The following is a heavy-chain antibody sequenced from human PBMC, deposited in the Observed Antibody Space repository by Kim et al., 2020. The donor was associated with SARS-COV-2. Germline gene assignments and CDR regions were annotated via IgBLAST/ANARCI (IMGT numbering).Heavy chain of an antibody. Sequence: SETLSLTCTVSGGSISSYYWSWIRQPPGKGLEWIGYIYYSGSTNYNPSLKSRVTISVDTSKNQFSLKLSSVTAADTAVYYCARAREGYSSSWCIDYWGQGTLVTVSS. D-gene: IGHD6-13*01. CDR3: ARAREGYSSSWCIDY. CDR2: IYYSGST. J-gene: IGHJ4*02. V-gene: IGHV4-59*01. CDR1: GGSISSYY.